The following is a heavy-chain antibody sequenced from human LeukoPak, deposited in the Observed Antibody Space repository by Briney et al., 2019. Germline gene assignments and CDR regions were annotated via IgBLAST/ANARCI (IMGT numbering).Heavy chain of an antibody. CDR1: GFTFSSYG. V-gene: IGHV3-33*01. J-gene: IGHJ6*02. Sequence: PGGSLRLSCAASGFTFSSYGMHWVRQAPGKGLEWVAVIWYDGSNKYYADSVKGRFTISRDNSKNTLYLQMNSLRAEDKAVYYCARDRIPTYYYGMDVWGQGTTVTVSS. CDR3: ARDRIPTYYYGMDV. CDR2: IWYDGSNK.